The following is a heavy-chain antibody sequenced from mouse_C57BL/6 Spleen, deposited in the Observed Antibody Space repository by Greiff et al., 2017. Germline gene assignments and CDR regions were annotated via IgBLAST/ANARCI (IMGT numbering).Heavy chain of an antibody. V-gene: IGHV3-6*01. Sequence: DVQLVESGPGLVKPSQSLSLTCSVTGYSITSGYYWNWIRQFPGNKLEWMGYISYDGSNNYNPSLKNRISITRDTSKNQFFLKLNSVTTEDTATYYCARDYGSSYGYFDVWGTGTTVTVSS. CDR3: ARDYGSSYGYFDV. CDR2: ISYDGSN. D-gene: IGHD1-1*01. J-gene: IGHJ1*03. CDR1: GYSITSGYY.